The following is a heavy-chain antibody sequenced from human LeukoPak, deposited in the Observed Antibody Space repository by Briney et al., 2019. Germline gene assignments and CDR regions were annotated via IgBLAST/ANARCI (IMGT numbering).Heavy chain of an antibody. CDR1: GGSFSGYY. Sequence: SETLSLTCAVYGGSFSGYYWSWIRQPPGKGLEWIGYIYTSGSTNYNPSLKSRVTISVDTSKNQFSLKLSSVTAADTAVYYCAREASNSGAFDIWGQGTMVTVSS. CDR2: IYTSGST. J-gene: IGHJ3*02. V-gene: IGHV4-4*09. CDR3: AREASNSGAFDI. D-gene: IGHD4-23*01.